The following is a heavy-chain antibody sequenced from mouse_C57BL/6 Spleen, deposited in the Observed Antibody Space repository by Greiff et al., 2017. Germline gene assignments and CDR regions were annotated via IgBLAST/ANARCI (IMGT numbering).Heavy chain of an antibody. CDR3: ARGTYYAMDY. V-gene: IGHV1-72*01. CDR1: GYTFTSYW. Sequence: QVQLQQPGAALVKPGASVKLSCKASGYTFTSYWMHWVKQRPGRGLEWIGRIDPYSGGTKYNEKFKSKATLTVDKPSSTAYMQLSSLTSEDSAVYYCARGTYYAMDYWGQGTSVTVSS. D-gene: IGHD3-3*01. CDR2: IDPYSGGT. J-gene: IGHJ4*01.